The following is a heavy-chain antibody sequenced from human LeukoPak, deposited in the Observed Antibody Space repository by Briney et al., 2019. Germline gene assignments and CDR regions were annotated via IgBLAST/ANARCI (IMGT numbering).Heavy chain of an antibody. D-gene: IGHD1-1*01. Sequence: ASVKVSCKASGYTFTSYYMHWVRQAPGQGLEWMGIINPSGGSTSYAQKFQGRVTMTRDTSTSTVYMELSSLRSEDTAVYYCAKANWLDDAFDIWGQGTMVTVSS. CDR3: AKANWLDDAFDI. V-gene: IGHV1-46*01. CDR1: GYTFTSYY. J-gene: IGHJ3*02. CDR2: INPSGGST.